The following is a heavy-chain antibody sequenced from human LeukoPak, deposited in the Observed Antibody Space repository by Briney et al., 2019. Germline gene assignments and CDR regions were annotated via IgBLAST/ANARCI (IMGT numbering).Heavy chain of an antibody. CDR2: INPSGGST. CDR1: GYTFTSYY. Sequence: ASVKVSCKASGYTFTSYYMHWVRQAPGQGLEWMGIINPSGGSTSYAQKFQGRVTITADESTSTAYMELSSLRSEDTAVYYCARGYSSGWYHDWGQGTLVTVSS. V-gene: IGHV1-46*01. D-gene: IGHD6-19*01. J-gene: IGHJ4*02. CDR3: ARGYSSGWYHD.